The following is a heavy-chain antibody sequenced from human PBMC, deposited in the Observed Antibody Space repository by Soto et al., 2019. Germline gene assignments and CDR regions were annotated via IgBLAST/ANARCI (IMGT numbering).Heavy chain of an antibody. CDR2: IYYSGST. CDR1: GGSISSYY. CDR3: ATTAADIDVWSGYYSLYYYVEV. D-gene: IGHD3-3*01. J-gene: IGHJ6*03. Sequence: SETLSLTCTVSGGSISSYYWSWIRQPPGKGLEWIGYIYYSGSTNYNPSLKSRVTISVDTSKIQFSLKLSSVTAADTAVYYCATTAADIDVWSGYYSLYYYVEVLGEGTTVTVAS. V-gene: IGHV4-59*08.